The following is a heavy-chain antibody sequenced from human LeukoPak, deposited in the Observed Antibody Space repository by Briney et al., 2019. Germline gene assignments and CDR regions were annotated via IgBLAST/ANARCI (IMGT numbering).Heavy chain of an antibody. Sequence: SETLSLTCTVSGCSINSGDYYWNWIRQPPGKGLEWIGYIYYSGNTYYNPSLKTRVTISVDTSKNQFSLKLSSVTAADTAVYYCARRGKWLQLFDPWGQGTLVTVSS. D-gene: IGHD3-22*01. CDR2: IYYSGNT. J-gene: IGHJ5*02. CDR1: GCSINSGDYY. V-gene: IGHV4-30-4*08. CDR3: ARRGKWLQLFDP.